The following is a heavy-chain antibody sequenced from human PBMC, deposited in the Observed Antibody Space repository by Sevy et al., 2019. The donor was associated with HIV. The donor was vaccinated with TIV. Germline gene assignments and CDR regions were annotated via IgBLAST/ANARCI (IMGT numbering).Heavy chain of an antibody. CDR2: INWDSGAI. D-gene: IGHD3-10*01. CDR3: AKDIGYSYGRGMDV. Sequence: GGSLRLSCAASGFTFDEFAMHWVRQVPGKGLEWVSGINWDSGAIGYADSVKGRFTTSRDNAKKSLYLQMNSLRGEDTALYYCAKDIGYSYGRGMDVWGQGTTVTVSS. J-gene: IGHJ6*02. CDR1: GFTFDEFA. V-gene: IGHV3-9*01.